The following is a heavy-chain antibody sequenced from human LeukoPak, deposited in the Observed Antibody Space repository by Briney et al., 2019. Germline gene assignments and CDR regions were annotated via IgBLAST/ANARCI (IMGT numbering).Heavy chain of an antibody. CDR3: AKDLTYYYDSTGYYFDY. CDR1: GFTFSSYA. Sequence: GGSLRLSCSASGFTFSSYAMHWVRLAPGKGLEYVSAISSNGGSTYYADSVKGRFTISRDNSKNTLYLQLNSLRAEDTAIYYCAKDLTYYYDSTGYYFDYWGQGTLVTVSS. V-gene: IGHV3-64*04. D-gene: IGHD3-22*01. CDR2: ISSNGGST. J-gene: IGHJ4*02.